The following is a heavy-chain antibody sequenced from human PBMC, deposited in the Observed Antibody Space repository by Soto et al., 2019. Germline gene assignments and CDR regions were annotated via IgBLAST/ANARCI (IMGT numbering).Heavy chain of an antibody. D-gene: IGHD4-17*01. V-gene: IGHV4-59*08. CDR3: ARHRTVTTFDY. Sequence: PSETLSLTCTVSGGSISSYYWSWIRQPPGKGLEWIGYIYYSGSTNYNPSLKSRVTISVDTSKNQFSLKLSSVTAADTAVYYCARHRTVTTFDYWGQGTLVTVSS. CDR2: IYYSGST. J-gene: IGHJ4*02. CDR1: GGSISSYY.